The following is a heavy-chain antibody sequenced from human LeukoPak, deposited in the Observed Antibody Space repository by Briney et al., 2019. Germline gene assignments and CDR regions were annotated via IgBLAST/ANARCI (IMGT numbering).Heavy chain of an antibody. CDR3: AKDRRSSWYARDDD. J-gene: IGHJ4*02. CDR2: ISVIGGST. V-gene: IGHV3-23*01. D-gene: IGHD6-13*01. CDR1: GFTFISYA. Sequence: GPCLRPAWAPAGFTFISYAMGWVRHAPGKGREWVSAISVIGGSTYNADSVKGRFTTSKDNTKTTPYPQMSSLSAEAPAEYYCAKDRRSSWYARDDDWGQGTPVTVSS.